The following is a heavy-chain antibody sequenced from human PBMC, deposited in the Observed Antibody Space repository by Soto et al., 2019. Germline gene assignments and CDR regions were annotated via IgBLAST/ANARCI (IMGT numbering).Heavy chain of an antibody. D-gene: IGHD3-10*01. CDR1: GGSISSGGYS. Sequence: SETLSLTCAVSGGSISSGGYSWSWIRQPPGKGLEWIGYIYHSGSTYYNPSLKSRVTISVDRSKNQFSLKLSSVTAADTAVYHCARGGYYYYGMDVWGQGTTVTVSS. J-gene: IGHJ6*02. CDR2: IYHSGST. V-gene: IGHV4-30-2*01. CDR3: ARGGYYYYGMDV.